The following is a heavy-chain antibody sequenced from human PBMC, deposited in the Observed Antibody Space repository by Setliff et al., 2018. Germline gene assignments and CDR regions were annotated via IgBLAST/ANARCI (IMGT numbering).Heavy chain of an antibody. J-gene: IGHJ4*02. CDR3: TKGRVGLAARAGY. CDR1: RYSITSDYY. Sequence: TSETLSLTCAVSRYSITSDYYWGWIRQPPGKGLEWIGTIYHSGSTYYSPSLKSRVTISVDTSRNQFSLQLSSVTSADTAIYYCTKGRVGLAARAGYWGQGTLSPSPQ. V-gene: IGHV4-38-2*01. D-gene: IGHD1-26*01. CDR2: IYHSGST.